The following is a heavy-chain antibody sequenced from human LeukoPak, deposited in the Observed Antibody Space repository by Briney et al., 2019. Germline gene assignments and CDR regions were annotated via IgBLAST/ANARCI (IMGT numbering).Heavy chain of an antibody. CDR1: GFTFSSYA. J-gene: IGHJ4*02. Sequence: GGSLRLSCAASGFTFSSYAMSWVRQAPGKGLEWVSAISGSGGSTYYADSVKGRFTISRDNSKNTLYLQMNSLRAEDTAVYYCAKDFLWGTVVVPAAISPLSDWGQGTLVTVSS. V-gene: IGHV3-23*01. CDR3: AKDFLWGTVVVPAAISPLSD. CDR2: ISGSGGST. D-gene: IGHD2-2*02.